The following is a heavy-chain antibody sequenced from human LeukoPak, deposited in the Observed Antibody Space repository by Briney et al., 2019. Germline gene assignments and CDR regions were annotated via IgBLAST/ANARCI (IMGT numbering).Heavy chain of an antibody. D-gene: IGHD3-22*01. J-gene: IGHJ6*02. CDR1: GFTFDDYA. CDR2: ITWNRDNI. CDR3: AKNLSSAITSALVLDV. Sequence: GGSLRLSCAASGFTFDDYAMHWVRQAPGKGLEWVSGITWNRDNIGYGDSVKGRFTISRDNVKNVLYLQMTSLRPEDTALYYCAKNLSSAITSALVLDVWGQGTTVIVPS. V-gene: IGHV3-9*01.